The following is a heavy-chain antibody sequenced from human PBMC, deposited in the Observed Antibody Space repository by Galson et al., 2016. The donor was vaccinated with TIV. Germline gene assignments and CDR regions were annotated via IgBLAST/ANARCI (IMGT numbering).Heavy chain of an antibody. CDR2: ISGTGGIT. J-gene: IGHJ4*02. Sequence: SLRLSCAASGFTFNNYAMTWVRQAPGKGLEWVSTISGTGGITVYADSVRGHFIISRDNSKNTLYLQMNTLRSEDTAVYYCANYLLTYVWSTFDNWGQGTPVTVSS. CDR3: ANYLLTYVWSTFDN. D-gene: IGHD3-9*01. V-gene: IGHV3-23*01. CDR1: GFTFNNYA.